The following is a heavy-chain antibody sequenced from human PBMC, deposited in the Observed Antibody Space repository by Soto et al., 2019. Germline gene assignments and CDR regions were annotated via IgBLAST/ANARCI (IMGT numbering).Heavy chain of an antibody. CDR3: ARDRSNSSSWYGVDKNHFDY. J-gene: IGHJ4*02. D-gene: IGHD6-13*01. CDR1: GFTFSSYS. V-gene: IGHV3-21*01. Sequence: GGSLRLSCAASGFTFSSYSMNWVRQAPGKGLEWVSSISSSSSYIYYADSVKGRFTISRDNAKNSLYLQMNSLRAEDTAVYYCARDRSNSSSWYGVDKNHFDYWGQGTLVTVSS. CDR2: ISSSSSYI.